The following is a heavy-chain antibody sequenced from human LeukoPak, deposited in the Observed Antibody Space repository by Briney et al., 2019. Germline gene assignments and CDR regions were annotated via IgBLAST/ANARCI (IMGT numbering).Heavy chain of an antibody. CDR1: GFTFSSYA. J-gene: IGHJ4*02. D-gene: IGHD1-26*01. CDR3: SREGSIVGAMWYYFDY. V-gene: IGHV3-7*01. CDR2: IKNDGSEK. Sequence: GGSLRLSCAASGFTFSSYALSWVRKAQGPGMGRVANIKNDGSEKYYVDSAKGRFSISRDNAKNSLYLQMNSLRAEDTAVYYCSREGSIVGAMWYYFDYWGQGTLVTVSS.